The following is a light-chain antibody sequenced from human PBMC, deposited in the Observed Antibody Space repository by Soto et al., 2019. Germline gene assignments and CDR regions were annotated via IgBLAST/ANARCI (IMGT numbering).Light chain of an antibody. Sequence: EIVMTQSPATLSVTPRERDTLSCRASQSVSSNLAWYQQKPGQAPRLLIYGASTRATGIPARFSGSGSGTEFTLTISSLQSEDFAVYYCQQYNNWHTFGQGTKV. CDR3: QQYNNWHT. V-gene: IGKV3-15*01. CDR1: QSVSSN. J-gene: IGKJ1*01. CDR2: GAS.